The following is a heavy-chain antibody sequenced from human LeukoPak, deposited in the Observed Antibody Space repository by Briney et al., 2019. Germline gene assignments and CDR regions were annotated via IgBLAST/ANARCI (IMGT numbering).Heavy chain of an antibody. Sequence: PGGSLRLSCAVSGFTFSSYAMHWVRQAPGKGLEWVADIAYDGTNKYYADSLKGRFTISRDNSRNTLYLQMNSLRAEDTAVYYCAKVIREVDMSYDYWGQGALVTVSS. J-gene: IGHJ4*02. D-gene: IGHD5-24*01. V-gene: IGHV3-30*18. CDR1: GFTFSSYA. CDR3: AKVIREVDMSYDY. CDR2: IAYDGTNK.